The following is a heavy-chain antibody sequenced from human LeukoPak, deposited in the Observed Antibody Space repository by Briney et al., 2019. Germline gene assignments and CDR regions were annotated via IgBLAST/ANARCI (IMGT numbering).Heavy chain of an antibody. CDR3: ARVHVDTATLED. V-gene: IGHV4-59*12. D-gene: IGHD5-18*01. CDR2: IYYSGST. Sequence: SETLSLTCTVSGGSISSYYWSWIRRPPGKGLEWIGYIYYSGSTYYNPSLKSRVTMSVDTSKNQFSLKLSSVTAADTAVYYCARVHVDTATLEDWGQGTMVTVSS. J-gene: IGHJ3*01. CDR1: GGSISSYY.